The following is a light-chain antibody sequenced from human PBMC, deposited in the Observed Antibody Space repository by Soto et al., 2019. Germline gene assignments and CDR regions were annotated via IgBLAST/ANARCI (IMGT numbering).Light chain of an antibody. J-gene: IGKJ2*01. V-gene: IGKV2-28*01. CDR1: QSLLHSNGYNY. CDR2: LGS. CDR3: MQALQTPYT. Sequence: DIVMTQSPLSLPVTPGEPASISCRSSQSLLHSNGYNYLDWYLQKPGQSPQLLISLGSNRASGVPDRFSGSGSGTDFTLKISRVEAEDVGVYFCMQALQTPYTFGQRTKVDIK.